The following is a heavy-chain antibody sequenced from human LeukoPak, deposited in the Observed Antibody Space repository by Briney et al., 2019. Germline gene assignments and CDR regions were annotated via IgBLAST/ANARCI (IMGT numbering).Heavy chain of an antibody. J-gene: IGHJ4*02. V-gene: IGHV3-11*05. CDR1: GFTFSDYH. D-gene: IGHD3-10*01. Sequence: GGSLRLSCAASGFTFSDYHMSWIRQAPGKGLEWVSYISATNTDIHYTDSVKGRFTISRDNAKNSLYLQMNSLRAEDTALYYCARDSQEVRGVIRGYFEYWGQGTLVTVSS. CDR3: ARDSQEVRGVIRGYFEY. CDR2: ISATNTDI.